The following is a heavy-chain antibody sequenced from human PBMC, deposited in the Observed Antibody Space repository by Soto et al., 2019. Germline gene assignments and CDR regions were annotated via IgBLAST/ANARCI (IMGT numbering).Heavy chain of an antibody. Sequence: EVQLVESGGGLVKPGGSLRLSCAASGFTFSSYSMNWVRQAPGKGLEWVSSISSSSSYIYYADSVKGRFTISRDNAKNSLYLQMNSLRAEDTAVYYCARDSTYYDFWSGYPLDYWGQGTLVTVSS. J-gene: IGHJ4*02. D-gene: IGHD3-3*01. CDR3: ARDSTYYDFWSGYPLDY. V-gene: IGHV3-21*01. CDR2: ISSSSSYI. CDR1: GFTFSSYS.